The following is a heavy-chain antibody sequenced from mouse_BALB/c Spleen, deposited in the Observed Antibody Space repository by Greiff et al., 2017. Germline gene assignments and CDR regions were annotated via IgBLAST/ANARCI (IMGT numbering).Heavy chain of an antibody. CDR1: GFTFTDYY. J-gene: IGHJ4*01. CDR2: IRNKANGYTT. CDR3: ARDRPGPEAMDY. V-gene: IGHV7-3*02. Sequence: EVQLVESGGGLVQPGGSLRLSCATSGFTFTDYYMSWVRQPPGKALEWLGFIRNKANGYTTEYSASVKGRFTISRDNSQSILYLQMNTLRAEDSATYYCARDRPGPEAMDYWGQGTSVTVSS.